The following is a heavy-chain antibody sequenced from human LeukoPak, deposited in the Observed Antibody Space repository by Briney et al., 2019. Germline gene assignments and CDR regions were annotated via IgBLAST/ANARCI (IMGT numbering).Heavy chain of an antibody. D-gene: IGHD2-2*01. CDR3: ARGRNCSSTSCYPGVYYYMDV. V-gene: IGHV4-34*01. Sequence: SETLSLTCAVYGGSFSGYYWSWIRQPPGKGLEWIGEINHSGSTNYNPSLKSRVTISVDTSKNQFSLKLSSVTAADTAVYYCARGRNCSSTSCYPGVYYYMDVWGKGTTVNVSS. J-gene: IGHJ6*03. CDR1: GGSFSGYY. CDR2: INHSGST.